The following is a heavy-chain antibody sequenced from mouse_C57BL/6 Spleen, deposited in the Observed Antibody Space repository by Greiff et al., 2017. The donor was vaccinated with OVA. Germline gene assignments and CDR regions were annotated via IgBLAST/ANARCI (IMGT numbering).Heavy chain of an antibody. CDR1: GYSITSGYY. CDR3: AREWDGNYKYFDV. D-gene: IGHD2-1*01. J-gene: IGHJ1*03. CDR2: ISYDGSN. V-gene: IGHV3-6*01. Sequence: EVKLMESGPGLVKPSQSLSLTCSVTGYSITSGYYWNWIRQFPGNKLEWMGYISYDGSNNYNPSLKNRISITRDTSKNQFFLKLNSVTTEDTATYCCAREWDGNYKYFDVWGTGTTVTVSS.